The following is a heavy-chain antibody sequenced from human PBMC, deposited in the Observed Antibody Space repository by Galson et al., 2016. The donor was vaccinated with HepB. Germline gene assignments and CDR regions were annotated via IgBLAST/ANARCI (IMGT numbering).Heavy chain of an antibody. Sequence: SLRLSCAASGFSFTSSAMSWVRQAPGKGLEWVSAISASGGSTYYADSVNGRFTVSRDNSKNTLFLQMNSLRAEDTAVYYCAKATLVATITEFDYWGQGTLVTVSS. D-gene: IGHD5-12*01. J-gene: IGHJ4*02. CDR3: AKATLVATITEFDY. V-gene: IGHV3-23*01. CDR2: ISASGGST. CDR1: GFSFTSSA.